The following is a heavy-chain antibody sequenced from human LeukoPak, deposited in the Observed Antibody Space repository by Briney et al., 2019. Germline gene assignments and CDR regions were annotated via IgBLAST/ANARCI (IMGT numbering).Heavy chain of an antibody. CDR1: GYTFSDNY. D-gene: IGHD3-3*01. CDR2: INPNSGDT. J-gene: IGHJ3*02. Sequence: ASVKVSCKASGYTFSDNYMHWVRQAPGQGLEWMGRINPNSGDTNFAQKFQGRVTLTRDTSISTAYMELSRLRSDDTVRYYCAKDRNLWSGYADAFDIWGQGTMVTVSS. V-gene: IGHV1-2*05. CDR3: AKDRNLWSGYADAFDI.